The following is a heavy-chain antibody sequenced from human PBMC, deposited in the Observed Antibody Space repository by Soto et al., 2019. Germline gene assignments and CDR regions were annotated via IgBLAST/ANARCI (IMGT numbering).Heavy chain of an antibody. Sequence: PGGSLRLSCAASGFTFSSYSMNWVRQAPGKGLEWVSSISSSSSYIYYADSVKGRFTISRDNAKNSLYLQMNSLRAEDTAVYYCARGSGLEYQLLYLWWFDPWGQGTLVTVSS. CDR1: GFTFSSYS. CDR2: ISSSSSYI. D-gene: IGHD2-2*02. V-gene: IGHV3-21*01. CDR3: ARGSGLEYQLLYLWWFDP. J-gene: IGHJ5*02.